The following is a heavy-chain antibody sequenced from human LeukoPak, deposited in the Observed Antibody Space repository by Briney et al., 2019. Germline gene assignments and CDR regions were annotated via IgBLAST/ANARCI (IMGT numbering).Heavy chain of an antibody. CDR1: GFTFDDYA. J-gene: IGHJ4*02. Sequence: GGSLRLSCAASGFTFDDYAMNWVRQAPGKGLEWVSGISWNSGSIGYADSVKGRFTISRDNAKNSLYLQMNSLRAEDMALYYCARDQAYYYDSSGSFDYWGQGTLVTVSS. V-gene: IGHV3-9*03. CDR2: ISWNSGSI. D-gene: IGHD3-22*01. CDR3: ARDQAYYYDSSGSFDY.